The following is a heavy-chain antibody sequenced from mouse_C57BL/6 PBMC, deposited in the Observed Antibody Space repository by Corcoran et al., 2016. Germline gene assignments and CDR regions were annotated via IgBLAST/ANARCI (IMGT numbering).Heavy chain of an antibody. D-gene: IGHD2-1*01. Sequence: QVQLKQSGAELVRPGASVKLSCKASGYTFTDYYINWVKQRPGQGLEWIARIYPGSGNTYYNEKFKGKATLTAEKSSSTAYMQLSSLTSEDSAVYFCARSAKEGNFYFDYWGLGTTLTVSS. J-gene: IGHJ2*01. V-gene: IGHV1-76*01. CDR1: GYTFTDYY. CDR3: ARSAKEGNFYFDY. CDR2: IYPGSGNT.